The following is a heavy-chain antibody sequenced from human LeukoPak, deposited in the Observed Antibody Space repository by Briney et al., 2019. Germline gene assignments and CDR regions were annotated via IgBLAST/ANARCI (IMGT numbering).Heavy chain of an antibody. CDR1: GYTFASYG. J-gene: IGHJ4*02. CDR3: ASVRFLEWLSLNY. V-gene: IGHV1-18*01. Sequence: ASVKVSCKASGYTFASYGISWVRQAPGQGLEWMGWIGAYNGNTNYAQKLQGRVTMTTDTSTSTAYMELRSLRSDDTAVYYCASVRFLEWLSLNYWGQGTLVTVSS. D-gene: IGHD3-3*01. CDR2: IGAYNGNT.